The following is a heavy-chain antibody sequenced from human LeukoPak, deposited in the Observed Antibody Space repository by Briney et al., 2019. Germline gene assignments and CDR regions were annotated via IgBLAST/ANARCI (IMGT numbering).Heavy chain of an antibody. CDR2: IFHTGST. CDR1: GDSISSGNY. CDR3: ARDKAYYFDY. Sequence: SETLSLTCTVSGDSISSGNYWGWIRQPPGKGLEWIGSIFHTGSTYFNLSLKSRVTISVDRSKNQFSLKLSSVTAADTAVYYCARDKAYYFDYWGQGTLVTVSS. V-gene: IGHV4-38-2*02. J-gene: IGHJ4*02.